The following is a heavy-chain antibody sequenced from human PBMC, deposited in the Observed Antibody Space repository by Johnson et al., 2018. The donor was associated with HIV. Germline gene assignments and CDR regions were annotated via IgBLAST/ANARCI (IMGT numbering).Heavy chain of an antibody. J-gene: IGHJ3*02. CDR1: GFSLDDYG. D-gene: IGHD7-27*01. CDR2: FNWNGVST. CDR3: ARDPSTHYSRLTGDFGAFDI. V-gene: IGHV3-20*04. Sequence: VQLVESGGGVVRPGGSLRLSCEGSGFSLDDYGMSWVRQRPGKGLEWVSGFNWNGVSTGYADSVKGRFSISRDNVKNSIYLQMNSLRVEDTALYYCARDPSTHYSRLTGDFGAFDIWGQGTLVFVSS.